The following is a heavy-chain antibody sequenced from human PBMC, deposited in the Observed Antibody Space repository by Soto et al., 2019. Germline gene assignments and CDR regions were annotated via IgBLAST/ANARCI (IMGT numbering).Heavy chain of an antibody. CDR2: IYYSGST. J-gene: IGHJ4*02. Sequence: SETLSLTCTVSGGSISSYYWSWIRQPPEKGLEWIGYIYYSGSTNYNPSLKTRVTISVDTSKNQFSLKLSSVTAADTAVYYCARAYCSGGSCLFDYWGQGNLVAVSS. CDR1: GGSISSYY. CDR3: ARAYCSGGSCLFDY. V-gene: IGHV4-59*01. D-gene: IGHD2-15*01.